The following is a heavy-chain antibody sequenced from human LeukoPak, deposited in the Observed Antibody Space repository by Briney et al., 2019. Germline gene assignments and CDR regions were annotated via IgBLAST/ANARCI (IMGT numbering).Heavy chain of an antibody. V-gene: IGHV3-7*01. CDR2: IRGDGSQK. D-gene: IGHD5/OR15-5a*01. CDR1: GFTFSSYS. Sequence: GGSLRLSCAAPGFTFSSYSMIWVRQAPGKGLEWVANIRGDGSQKYYVDSVKGRFTISRDNAKNSLYLQMNSLRAEDMAIYYCARDSGGFSSVYYDAFDFWGQGTVVSVSS. CDR3: ARDSGGFSSVYYDAFDF. J-gene: IGHJ3*01.